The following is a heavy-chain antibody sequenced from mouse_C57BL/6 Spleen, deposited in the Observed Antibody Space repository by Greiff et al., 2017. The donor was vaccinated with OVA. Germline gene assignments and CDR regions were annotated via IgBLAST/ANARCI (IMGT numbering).Heavy chain of an antibody. V-gene: IGHV1-26*01. J-gene: IGHJ1*03. CDR3: ARKDLLHWYFDV. CDR2: INPNNGGT. D-gene: IGHD2-1*01. Sequence: EVQLQQSGPELVKPGASVKISCKASGYTFTDYYMNWVKQSHGKSLEWIGDINPNNGGTSYNQKFKGKATLTVDKSSSTAYMELRSLTSEDSAVYYCARKDLLHWYFDVWGTGTTVTVSS. CDR1: GYTFTDYY.